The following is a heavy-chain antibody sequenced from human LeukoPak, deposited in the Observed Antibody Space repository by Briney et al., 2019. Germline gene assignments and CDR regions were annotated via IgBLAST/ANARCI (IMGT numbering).Heavy chain of an antibody. CDR2: INTDGSST. Sequence: GGSLRLSCAASGFTFSSYWMHWVRQAPGKGLLWVSRINTDGSSTTYADSVKGRFTISRDNAKNTLCLQMNSLRAEDTAVYYCARGGVYSTSAVDYWGQGTLVTVSS. J-gene: IGHJ4*02. CDR3: ARGGVYSTSAVDY. CDR1: GFTFSSYW. V-gene: IGHV3-74*01. D-gene: IGHD6-6*01.